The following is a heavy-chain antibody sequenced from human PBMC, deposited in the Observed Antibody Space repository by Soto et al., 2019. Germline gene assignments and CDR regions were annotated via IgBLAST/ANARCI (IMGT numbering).Heavy chain of an antibody. D-gene: IGHD3-22*01. CDR1: GGSMSSIY. Sequence: LSLTCTVSGGSMSSIYWSWIRQPAGKGLEWIGRIYTTGSTDYNPSLKSRVTMSVDTSKNQFSLKLSSVTAADTAVYYCARGPSSGYFDYWGQGTLVTVSS. J-gene: IGHJ4*02. CDR3: ARGPSSGYFDY. CDR2: IYTTGST. V-gene: IGHV4-4*07.